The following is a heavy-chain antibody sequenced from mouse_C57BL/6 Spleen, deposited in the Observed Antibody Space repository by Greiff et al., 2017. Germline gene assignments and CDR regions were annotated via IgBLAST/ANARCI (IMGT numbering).Heavy chain of an antibody. CDR2: IDPETGGT. D-gene: IGHD1-1*01. CDR3: TREGVRSGYFDY. V-gene: IGHV1-15*01. Sequence: QVQLKESGAELVRPGASVTLSCKASGYTFTDYEMHWVKQTPVHGLEWIGAIDPETGGTAYNQKFKGKAILTADKSSSTAYMELRSLTSEDSAVYYCTREGVRSGYFDYWGQGTTLTVSS. CDR1: GYTFTDYE. J-gene: IGHJ2*01.